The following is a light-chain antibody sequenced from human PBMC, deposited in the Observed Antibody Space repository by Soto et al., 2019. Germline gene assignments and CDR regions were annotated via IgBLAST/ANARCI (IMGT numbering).Light chain of an antibody. CDR1: SSDVGGYNY. V-gene: IGLV2-14*01. Sequence: ALTQPASVSGSPGQSITISCTGTSSDVGGYNYVSWYQQHPGKAPKLMIYDVSNRPSGVSNRFSGSKSGNTASLTISGLQAEDEADYYCSSYTSSSTLVFGGGTKVTVL. CDR3: SSYTSSSTLV. J-gene: IGLJ2*01. CDR2: DVS.